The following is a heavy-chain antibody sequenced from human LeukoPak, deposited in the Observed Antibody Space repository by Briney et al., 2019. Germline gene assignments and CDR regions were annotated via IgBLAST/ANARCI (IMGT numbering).Heavy chain of an antibody. J-gene: IGHJ3*02. CDR1: GYSFISYW. CDR2: IYPGDSDT. Sequence: GESLKISCKGSGYSFISYWIGWVRQMPGKGLEWMGIIYPGDSDTTYSPSFRGQVTISADKSISTAFLQWSSLKASDTAMYYCARIMTTNAKDAFDIWGQGTMVTVSS. V-gene: IGHV5-51*01. CDR3: ARIMTTNAKDAFDI. D-gene: IGHD3-16*01.